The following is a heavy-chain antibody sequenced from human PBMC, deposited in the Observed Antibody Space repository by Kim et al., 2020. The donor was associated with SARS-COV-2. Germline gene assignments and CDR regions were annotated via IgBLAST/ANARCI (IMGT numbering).Heavy chain of an antibody. J-gene: IGHJ5*02. CDR3: AKALPPGGP. CDR2: GST. D-gene: IGHD3-10*01. V-gene: IGHV3-23*01. Sequence: GSTYYEDSVKGRFTISRDNSKNTLYLQMNSLRADDTAVYYCAKALPPGGPWGQGTLVTVSS.